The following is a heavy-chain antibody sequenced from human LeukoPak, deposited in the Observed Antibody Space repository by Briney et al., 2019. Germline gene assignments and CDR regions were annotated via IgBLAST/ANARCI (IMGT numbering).Heavy chain of an antibody. J-gene: IGHJ4*02. CDR3: VRGEMGVSYRDVFDY. D-gene: IGHD1-26*01. CDR1: ECILSTYW. CDR2: IKIDGSRT. Sequence: GGSLRLSCAASECILSTYWMHWVRHVPGKGLLWVARIKIDGSRTDYADSVKVRFTISRDNAKNTLYLEMNSLRAEDTAVYYCVRGEMGVSYRDVFDYWGQGTLVTVSS. V-gene: IGHV3-74*01.